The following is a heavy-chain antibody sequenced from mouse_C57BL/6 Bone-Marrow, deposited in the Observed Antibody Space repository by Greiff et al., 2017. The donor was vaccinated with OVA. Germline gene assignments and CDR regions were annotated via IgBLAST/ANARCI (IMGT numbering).Heavy chain of an antibody. J-gene: IGHJ2*01. CDR1: GYTFTSYG. CDR3: ARRLRLRGY. D-gene: IGHD3-2*02. CDR2: IYPRSGNT. V-gene: IGHV1-81*01. Sequence: VQLQQSGAELARPGASVKLSCKASGYTFTSYGISWVKQRTGQGLEWIGEIYPRSGNTYYNEKFKGKATLTADKSSSTAYMELRSLTSEDSAVYFCARRLRLRGYWGQGTTLTVSS.